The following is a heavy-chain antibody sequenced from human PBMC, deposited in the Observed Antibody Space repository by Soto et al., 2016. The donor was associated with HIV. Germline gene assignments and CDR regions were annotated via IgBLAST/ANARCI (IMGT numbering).Heavy chain of an antibody. CDR1: GFTISRNY. CDR3: VRDENYYEAYGMDV. D-gene: IGHD3-16*01. V-gene: IGHV3-66*01. Sequence: EVQLVESGGGLVQPGGSLRLSCAASGFTISRNYMSWVRQTPEKGLEWVSVIYSGGNTYYADSVRGRFTISRDSSNNTLYLQMDSLRAEDTAVYYCVRDENYYEAYGMDVWGQGTTVTVSS. CDR2: IYSGGNT. J-gene: IGHJ6*02.